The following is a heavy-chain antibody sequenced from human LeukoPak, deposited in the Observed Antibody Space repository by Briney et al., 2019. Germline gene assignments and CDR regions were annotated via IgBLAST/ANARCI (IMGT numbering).Heavy chain of an antibody. CDR3: ARDSVVHWFDP. CDR1: GYAFTSYA. D-gene: IGHD6-6*01. Sequence: ASVKVSCKASGYAFTSYAMNWVRRAPGQGLEWMGWINTNTGNPTYAQGFTGRFVFSLDTSVSTAYLQISSLKAEDTAVYYCARDSVVHWFDPWGQGTLVTVSS. CDR2: INTNTGNP. V-gene: IGHV7-4-1*02. J-gene: IGHJ5*02.